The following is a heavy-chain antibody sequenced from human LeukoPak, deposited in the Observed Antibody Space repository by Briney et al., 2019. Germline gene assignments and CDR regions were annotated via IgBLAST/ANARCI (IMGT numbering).Heavy chain of an antibody. CDR3: AREHDYGGGEGDYFDY. D-gene: IGHD4-23*01. Sequence: ASVKVSCKASGYTFTNYGISWVRQAPGQGLEWMGWISAYNGNTNYAQKLQGRVTMTTDTSTSTAYMELRSLRSDDTAVYYCAREHDYGGGEGDYFDYWGQGTLVTVSS. V-gene: IGHV1-18*01. CDR1: GYTFTNYG. CDR2: ISAYNGNT. J-gene: IGHJ4*02.